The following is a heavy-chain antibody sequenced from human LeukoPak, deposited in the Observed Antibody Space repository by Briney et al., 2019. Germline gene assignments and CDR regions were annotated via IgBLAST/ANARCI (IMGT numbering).Heavy chain of an antibody. V-gene: IGHV2-5*02. D-gene: IGHD3-22*01. CDR2: IYWDDDK. CDR1: GLSVSTSGVG. Sequence: ESGPTLVNPTQTLTLTCTFSGLSVSTSGVGVGWIRQPPGKALEWLALIYWDDDKRYSPFLKSRLTITKDTSKNQVVLTMTNMDPVDTATYYCARTYYYDIGNGYFDYWGQGILVTVSP. J-gene: IGHJ4*02. CDR3: ARTYYYDIGNGYFDY.